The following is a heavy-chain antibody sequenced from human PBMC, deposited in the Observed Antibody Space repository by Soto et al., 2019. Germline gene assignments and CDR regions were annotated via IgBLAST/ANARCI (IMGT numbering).Heavy chain of an antibody. CDR1: GYTFTSYG. J-gene: IGHJ6*02. D-gene: IGHD3-22*01. V-gene: IGHV1-18*01. CDR2: ISAYNGNT. CDR3: AREGSRVVAPYYYYYYGMDV. Sequence: QVQLVQSGAEVKKPGASVKVSCKASGYTFTSYGISWVRQAPGQGLEWMGWISAYNGNTNYAQKLQGRVTMTTDTSTSTAYMELRSLRSDDTAVYYCAREGSRVVAPYYYYYYGMDVWGQGTTVTVSS.